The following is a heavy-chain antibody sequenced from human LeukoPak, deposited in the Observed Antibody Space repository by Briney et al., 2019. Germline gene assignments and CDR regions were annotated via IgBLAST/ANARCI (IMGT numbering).Heavy chain of an antibody. Sequence: PGGSLRLSCAASGFTFSSYSMNWVRQAPGKGLEWVSSISSSSSYIYYADSVKGRFTISRDNAKNSLYLQMNSLRAEDTAVYYCAKLDSSGYYGGYFDYWGQGTLVTVSS. J-gene: IGHJ4*02. CDR3: AKLDSSGYYGGYFDY. CDR2: ISSSSSYI. CDR1: GFTFSSYS. V-gene: IGHV3-21*04. D-gene: IGHD3-22*01.